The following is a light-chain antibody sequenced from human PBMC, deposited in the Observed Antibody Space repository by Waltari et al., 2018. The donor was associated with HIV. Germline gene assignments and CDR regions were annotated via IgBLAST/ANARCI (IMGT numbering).Light chain of an antibody. CDR1: QSVSSSY. CDR2: GAS. J-gene: IGKJ5*01. CDR3: QQYGTSPIT. V-gene: IGKV3-20*01. Sequence: EIVLPQSPRTLSLSPGESATLSCRASQSVSSSYLAWYQQKPGQAPRFLIYGASSRATGIPDRFTGSGSGTDFTLTISRLEPEDFAVYYCQQYGTSPITFGQGTRLEIK.